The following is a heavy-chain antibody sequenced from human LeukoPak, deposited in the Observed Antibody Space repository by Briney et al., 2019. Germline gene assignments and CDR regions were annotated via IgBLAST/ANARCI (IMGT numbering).Heavy chain of an antibody. Sequence: GGSLRLSCAASGFTFSNYAMSWVRQAPGKGLQWVSCISGNGGSTYYADSVKGRFTISRDNSRNTVYLQINSLRAEDTAVYYCAKPTTVTADYYYGVDVWGQGTTVTVSS. CDR3: AKPTTVTADYYYGVDV. D-gene: IGHD4-17*01. J-gene: IGHJ6*02. CDR2: ISGNGGST. CDR1: GFTFSNYA. V-gene: IGHV3-23*01.